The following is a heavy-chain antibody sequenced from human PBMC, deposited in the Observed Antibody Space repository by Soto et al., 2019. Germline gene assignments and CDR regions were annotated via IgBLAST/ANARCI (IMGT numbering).Heavy chain of an antibody. D-gene: IGHD6-25*01. CDR2: IRSRAYGGTT. V-gene: IGHV3-49*05. Sequence: VQLQESGPGLVRPSETLSLTCTVSGGSVSTGSYDWSWIRQPPGKGLEWVGSIRSRAYGGTTEYAASVKGRFTISRDASKSIAYLQMDSLKTEDTAMYFCARYRLAADLSDFDYWGQGTLVTVSS. CDR1: GGSVSTGSYD. CDR3: ARYRLAADLSDFDY. J-gene: IGHJ4*02.